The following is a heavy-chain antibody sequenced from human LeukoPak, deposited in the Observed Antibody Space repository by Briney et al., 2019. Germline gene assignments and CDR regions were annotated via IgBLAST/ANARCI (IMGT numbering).Heavy chain of an antibody. V-gene: IGHV1-69*04. J-gene: IGHJ3*02. CDR3: ATGLTYDSSGYYYGNAFDI. CDR1: GGTFSSYA. Sequence: ASVKVSCKASGGTFSSYAISWVRQAPGQGLEGMGRIIPILGIANYAQKFQGRVTITADKSTSTAYMELSSLRSEDTAVYYCATGLTYDSSGYYYGNAFDIWGQGTMVTVSS. D-gene: IGHD3-22*01. CDR2: IIPILGIA.